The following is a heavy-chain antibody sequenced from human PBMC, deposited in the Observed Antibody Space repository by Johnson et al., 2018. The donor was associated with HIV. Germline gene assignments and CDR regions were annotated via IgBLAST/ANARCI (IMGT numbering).Heavy chain of an antibody. V-gene: IGHV3-20*04. CDR3: AREGPRITILGVVTPSAFDI. D-gene: IGHD3-3*01. Sequence: VQLVESGGGVVRPGGSLRLSCAASGFTFDDYGMSWVRQAPGKGLEWVSGINWNGGSTGYADSVKGRFTISRDNAKKSLFLQMNSLRVEDTAFYYCAREGPRITILGVVTPSAFDIWGQGTMVTVSS. CDR2: INWNGGST. CDR1: GFTFDDYG. J-gene: IGHJ3*02.